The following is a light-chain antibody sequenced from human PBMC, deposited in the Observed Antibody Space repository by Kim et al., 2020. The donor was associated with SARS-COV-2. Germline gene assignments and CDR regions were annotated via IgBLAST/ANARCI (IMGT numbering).Light chain of an antibody. CDR2: YDS. J-gene: IGLJ3*02. V-gene: IGLV3-21*04. CDR1: NSGSKS. Sequence: PGKRARSTCGGNNSGSKSVHWYQQKPGQAPVLVIYYDSDRPAGIPERFSGSNSGNTATLTISRVEAGDEADYYCQVWDSSSDHYWVFGGGTKLTVL. CDR3: QVWDSSSDHYWV.